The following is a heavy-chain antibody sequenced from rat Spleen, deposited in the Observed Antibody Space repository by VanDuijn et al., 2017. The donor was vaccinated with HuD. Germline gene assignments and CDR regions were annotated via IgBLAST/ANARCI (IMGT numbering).Heavy chain of an antibody. CDR2: ISTGGGNT. V-gene: IGHV5-25*01. J-gene: IGHJ2*01. CDR1: GFTFSNYY. Sequence: EVQLVESGGGLVQPGRSMKLSCAALGFTFSNYYMAWVRQAPTKGLEWVASISTGGGNTYYRDSVKGRFTISRDNAKSTLYLQMDSLRSEDTATYYCARRRDYSGDVDYWGQGVMVTVSS. CDR3: ARRRDYSGDVDY. D-gene: IGHD1-1*01.